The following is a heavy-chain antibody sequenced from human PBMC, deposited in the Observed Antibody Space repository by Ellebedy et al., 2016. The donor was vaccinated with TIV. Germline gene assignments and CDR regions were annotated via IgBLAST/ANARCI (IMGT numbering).Heavy chain of an antibody. CDR1: GFTFSSYA. J-gene: IGHJ4*02. Sequence: GESLKISCAASGFTFSSYAMSWVRQAPGKGLEWVSTISHTGSRTYYADSVEGRFTISRDNSKKTLYLQMNSLRADDTAVYYCAKDSGLSGWYYDYWGQGTLVTVSS. V-gene: IGHV3-23*01. CDR3: AKDSGLSGWYYDY. D-gene: IGHD6-19*01. CDR2: ISHTGSRT.